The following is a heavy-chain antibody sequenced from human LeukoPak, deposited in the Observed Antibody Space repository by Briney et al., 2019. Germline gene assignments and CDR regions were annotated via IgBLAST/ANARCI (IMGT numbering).Heavy chain of an antibody. Sequence: GGSLRLSCAASGFTFSSYGMHWVRQAAGKGLEWVAVILNDGSQEKYADSVKGRFTISRDNTKNTLFLQMSSLRAEDTAVYYCARDDALGANALDIWGQGTMVTVSS. CDR1: GFTFSSYG. CDR3: ARDDALGANALDI. J-gene: IGHJ3*02. D-gene: IGHD7-27*01. V-gene: IGHV3-33*01. CDR2: ILNDGSQE.